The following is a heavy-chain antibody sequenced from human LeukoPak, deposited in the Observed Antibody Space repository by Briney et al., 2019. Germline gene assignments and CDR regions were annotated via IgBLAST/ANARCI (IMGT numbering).Heavy chain of an antibody. Sequence: SETLSLTCAVSGGSISSGGYSWSWIRQPPGKGLEWIGYIYHSGSTYYNPSLKSRVTISVDRSKNQFSLKLSSVTAADTAVYYCAGGAPVVVVAAIPRWFDPWGQGTLVTVSS. CDR2: IYHSGST. CDR1: GGSISSGGYS. D-gene: IGHD2-15*01. V-gene: IGHV4-30-2*01. CDR3: AGGAPVVVVAAIPRWFDP. J-gene: IGHJ5*02.